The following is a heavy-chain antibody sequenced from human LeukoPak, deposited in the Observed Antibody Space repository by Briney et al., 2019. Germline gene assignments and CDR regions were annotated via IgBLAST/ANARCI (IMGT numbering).Heavy chain of an antibody. Sequence: PSGTLSLTCSVSGGSISRSDYYWSWIRQPPGKGLEWIGYIYYSGITYYNPSLKSRVTISVDTSKNQFSLKLSSVTAADTAVYYCARGYYDSSGSYDYWGQGTLVTVSS. D-gene: IGHD3-22*01. CDR2: IYYSGIT. J-gene: IGHJ4*02. CDR3: ARGYYDSSGSYDY. V-gene: IGHV4-30-4*01. CDR1: GGSISRSDYY.